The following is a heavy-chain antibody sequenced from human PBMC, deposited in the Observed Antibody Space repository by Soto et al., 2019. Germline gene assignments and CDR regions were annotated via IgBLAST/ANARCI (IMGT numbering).Heavy chain of an antibody. Sequence: GASVKVSCKASGYTFTNYGISWVRQAPGRGLEWLGWISTYNGDRAFAQKVQGRVTMPTDTSTTTAYMELRSLRSNDTAVYYCARSRAGGTWEQYPSFYFDYWGQGALVTVSS. J-gene: IGHJ4*02. V-gene: IGHV1-18*01. CDR2: ISTYNGDR. D-gene: IGHD1-26*01. CDR3: ARSRAGGTWEQYPSFYFDY. CDR1: GYTFTNYG.